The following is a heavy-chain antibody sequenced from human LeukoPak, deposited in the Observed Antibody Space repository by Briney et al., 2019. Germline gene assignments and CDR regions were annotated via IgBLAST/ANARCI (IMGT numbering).Heavy chain of an antibody. CDR3: ARTSSLTASGDDC. V-gene: IGHV1-8*03. D-gene: IGHD2-21*02. Sequence: ASVKVSCKTPGYSFTTYHSNWVRQASGQGLEWLGWMNPYTGDRGYAQRFQGRLSITSDTSISTAYMELGSLKSDDTAVYFCARTSSLTASGDDCWGQGTLVTVSS. CDR2: MNPYTGDR. J-gene: IGHJ4*02. CDR1: GYSFTTYH.